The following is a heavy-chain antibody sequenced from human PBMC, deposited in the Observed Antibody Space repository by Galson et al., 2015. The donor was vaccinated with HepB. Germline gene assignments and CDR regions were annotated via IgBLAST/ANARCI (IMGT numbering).Heavy chain of an antibody. CDR1: GFTFSSYS. CDR3: VVAGTAHELNWFDP. V-gene: IGHV3-48*01. D-gene: IGHD6-19*01. Sequence: SLRLSCAASGFTFSSYSMNWVRQAPGKGLEWVSYISSSSSTIYYADSVKGRFTISRDNAKNSLYLQMNSLRAEDTAVYYCVVAGTAHELNWFDPWGQGTLVTVSS. J-gene: IGHJ5*02. CDR2: ISSSSSTI.